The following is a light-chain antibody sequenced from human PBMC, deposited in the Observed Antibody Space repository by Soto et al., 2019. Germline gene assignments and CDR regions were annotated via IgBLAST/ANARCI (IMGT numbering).Light chain of an antibody. J-gene: IGKJ2*01. CDR2: GAS. CDR1: QTIATY. Sequence: IQMTQSPSSLSASVGDRVTLTCRASQTIATYLNWYQQKPGQVPEVLIYGASRLHVGVPSRFTGSGYGTDFTLTINNLQPEDFAIYYCQQFYYYPHTFGSGTKLEVK. V-gene: IGKV1-39*01. CDR3: QQFYYYPHT.